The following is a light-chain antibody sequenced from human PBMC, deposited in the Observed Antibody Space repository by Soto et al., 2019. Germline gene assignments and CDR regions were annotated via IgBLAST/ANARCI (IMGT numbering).Light chain of an antibody. V-gene: IGKV3-15*01. Sequence: EIVMTQSPATLSVSPGERATLSCRASQSIDNDLAWYQQKPGQAPRLLIYGAPTRATGITVRFSGSGSGTLSTLSINTLQSEALAVYYCQEYHKWPPLTFGGGTKVEIK. CDR1: QSIDND. CDR3: QEYHKWPPLT. J-gene: IGKJ4*01. CDR2: GAP.